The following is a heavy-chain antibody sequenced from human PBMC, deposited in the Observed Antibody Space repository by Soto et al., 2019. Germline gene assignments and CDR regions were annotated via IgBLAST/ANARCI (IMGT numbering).Heavy chain of an antibody. J-gene: IGHJ3*02. CDR3: AREVSPGSRSLYVDAFDI. D-gene: IGHD3-10*01. Sequence: EVQLVESGGDLVQPGGSLRLSCAASGFTLSAYWMTWVRQAPGKGLEWVANINRDGSKKSYLDSVRGRFTISRDNDGNSLYRQMDSERADDTALYHWAREVSPGSRSLYVDAFDIWAQGQRVTVS. V-gene: IGHV3-7*05. CDR1: GFTLSAYW. CDR2: INRDGSKK.